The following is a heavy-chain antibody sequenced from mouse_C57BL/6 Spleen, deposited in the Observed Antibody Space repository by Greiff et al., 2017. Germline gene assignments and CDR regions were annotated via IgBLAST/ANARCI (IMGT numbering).Heavy chain of an antibody. CDR3: ARRGDSCDWYVDV. D-gene: IGHD2-12*01. Sequence: QVQLQQPGAELVMPGASVKLSCKASGYTFTSYWMHWVKQRPGQGLEWIGEIDPSDSYTNYNQKFKGKSTLTVDTSSSTAYMQLRSLTSEDSAVYYCARRGDSCDWYVDVWGTGATVTVSS. V-gene: IGHV1-69*01. CDR2: IDPSDSYT. J-gene: IGHJ1*03. CDR1: GYTFTSYW.